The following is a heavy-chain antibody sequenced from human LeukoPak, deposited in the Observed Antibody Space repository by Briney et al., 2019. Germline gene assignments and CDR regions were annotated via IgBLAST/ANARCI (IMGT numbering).Heavy chain of an antibody. CDR3: AREEGAPIAAANI. Sequence: GASVKVSCKASGYIFTSYSISWVRQAPGQGHEWMGWISAYNGDTNYVQKFQGRVTMTTDTSTSTAYMELKSLRSDDTAVYYCAREEGAPIAAANIWGLGTKVTVSS. CDR2: ISAYNGDT. V-gene: IGHV1-18*01. D-gene: IGHD6-13*01. CDR1: GYIFTSYS. J-gene: IGHJ3*02.